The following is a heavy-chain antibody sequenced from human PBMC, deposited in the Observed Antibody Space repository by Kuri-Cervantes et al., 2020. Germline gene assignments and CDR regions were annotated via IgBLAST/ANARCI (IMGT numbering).Heavy chain of an antibody. CDR2: ISGSGGSI. D-gene: IGHD1-26*01. V-gene: IGHV3-23*01. J-gene: IGHJ4*02. CDR1: GFTFDDYA. Sequence: GGSLRLSCAASGFTFDDYAMHWVRQAPGKGLEWVSGISGSGGSIYYADSVKGRFTISRDRNTLFLQMNSLRAEDTAVYYCAKGYSGSYCPDYWGQGTLVTVSS. CDR3: AKGYSGSYCPDY.